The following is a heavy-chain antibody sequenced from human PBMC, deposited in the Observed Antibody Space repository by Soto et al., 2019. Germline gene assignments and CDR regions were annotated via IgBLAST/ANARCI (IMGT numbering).Heavy chain of an antibody. Sequence: QVQLVESGGGVVQPGRSLRLSCAASGFTFSSYGMHWVRQAPGKGLEWVAVIWYDGSNKYYADSVKGRFTISRDNSKNTMYLQMNSLRAEDTAVYYCARDRIVVVPDAMGWFDPWGQGTLVTVSS. CDR3: ARDRIVVVPDAMGWFDP. D-gene: IGHD2-2*01. CDR2: IWYDGSNK. CDR1: GFTFSSYG. V-gene: IGHV3-33*01. J-gene: IGHJ5*02.